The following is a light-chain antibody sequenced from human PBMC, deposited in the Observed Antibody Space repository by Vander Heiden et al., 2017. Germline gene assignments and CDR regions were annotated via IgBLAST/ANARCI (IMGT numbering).Light chain of an antibody. V-gene: IGKV4-1*01. Sequence: DIVMTQSPDSLAVSLGERATIKCKSSQSVLHRSNNKNYLAWYQQKPGQPPKLLIYWASTRDSGVPDRISGSGSGTDFTLTISSLQAEDVAVYYCQQYYTTPFTFGPGTTVDIK. CDR2: WAS. CDR1: QSVLHRSNNKNY. CDR3: QQYYTTPFT. J-gene: IGKJ3*01.